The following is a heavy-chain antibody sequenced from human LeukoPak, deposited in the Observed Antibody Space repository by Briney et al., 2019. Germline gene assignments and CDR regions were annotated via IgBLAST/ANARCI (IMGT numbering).Heavy chain of an antibody. Sequence: ASVKVSCKASGYTFTGYYMHWVRQAPGQGLEWMGGIIPIFGTANYAQKFQGRVTITADESTSTAYMELSSLRSEDTAVYYCAREPYSGSYLYYFDYWGQGTLVTVSS. J-gene: IGHJ4*02. D-gene: IGHD1-26*01. CDR3: AREPYSGSYLYYFDY. CDR2: IIPIFGTA. CDR1: GYTFTGYY. V-gene: IGHV1-69*13.